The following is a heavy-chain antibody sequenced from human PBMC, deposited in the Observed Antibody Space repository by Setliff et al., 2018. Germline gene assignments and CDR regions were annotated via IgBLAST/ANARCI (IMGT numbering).Heavy chain of an antibody. CDR3: AKESLAINTRWFDP. V-gene: IGHV4-61*02. CDR2: VYNSGTT. Sequence: PSETLSLTCTVSGDSISGGDYYWTWIRQPAGKRLEWIGRVYNSGTTYNAFFASQVTMSIDTSKNQFSLNLNSVTAADTALYYCAKESLAINTRWFDPWGQGSLVTVSS. D-gene: IGHD3-3*02. CDR1: GDSISGGDYY. J-gene: IGHJ5*02.